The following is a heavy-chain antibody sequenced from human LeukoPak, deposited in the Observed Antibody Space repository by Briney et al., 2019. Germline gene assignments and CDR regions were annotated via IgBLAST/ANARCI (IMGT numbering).Heavy chain of an antibody. CDR3: ARVGVGVTWMDV. CDR1: GFTFSSYA. CDR2: ISYDGSNK. J-gene: IGHJ6*02. Sequence: GRSLRLSCAASGFTFSSYAMHWVRQAPGKGLEWVAVISYDGSNKYYADSVKGRFTISRDNSKNTLYLQMNSLRAEDTAVYYCARVGVGVTWMDVWGQGTTVTVSS. D-gene: IGHD1-26*01. V-gene: IGHV3-30*04.